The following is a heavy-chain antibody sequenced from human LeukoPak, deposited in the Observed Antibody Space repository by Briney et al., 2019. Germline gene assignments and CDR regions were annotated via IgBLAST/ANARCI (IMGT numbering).Heavy chain of an antibody. V-gene: IGHV4-59*08. CDR2: IYYSGST. Sequence: SETLSHTCTVSGGSISSYYWSWIRQPPGKGLEWIGYIYYSGSTNYNPSLKSRVTISVDTSKNQFSLKLSSVTAADTAVYYCARRSPERYCSGGSCYYYYYGMDVWGQGTMVTVSS. CDR1: GGSISSYY. CDR3: ARRSPERYCSGGSCYYYYYGMDV. D-gene: IGHD2-15*01. J-gene: IGHJ6*02.